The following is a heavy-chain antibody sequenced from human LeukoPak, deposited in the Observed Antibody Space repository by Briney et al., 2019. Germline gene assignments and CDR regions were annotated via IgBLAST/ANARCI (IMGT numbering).Heavy chain of an antibody. D-gene: IGHD3-10*01. CDR3: SREDYYYGWLTHRGSDY. CDR2: IKSEAYGGTP. J-gene: IGHJ4*02. Sequence: EPGGSLRLSCTASGFTFSDYAVSWVRQAPGKGLEWIGYIKSEAYGGTPEYASSVKARFTISRDDSKSIAYLQMDSLNTEDTALYYCSREDYYYGWLTHRGSDYWGQGTLVTVSS. CDR1: GFTFSDYA. V-gene: IGHV3-49*04.